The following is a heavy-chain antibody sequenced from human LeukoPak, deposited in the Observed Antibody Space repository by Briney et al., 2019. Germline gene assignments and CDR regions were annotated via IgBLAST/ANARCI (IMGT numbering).Heavy chain of an antibody. J-gene: IGHJ4*02. Sequence: ASVKVSCKASGYTFTDNYFHWVRQAPGQGLEWVGWIHPKTGRTHYAQNFQGRVTLTRDTSISTGYMELSGLRSDGTAVYFCARDNNWGPDFWGQGTLVTVSS. D-gene: IGHD7-27*01. CDR1: GYTFTDNY. V-gene: IGHV1-2*02. CDR3: ARDNNWGPDF. CDR2: IHPKTGRT.